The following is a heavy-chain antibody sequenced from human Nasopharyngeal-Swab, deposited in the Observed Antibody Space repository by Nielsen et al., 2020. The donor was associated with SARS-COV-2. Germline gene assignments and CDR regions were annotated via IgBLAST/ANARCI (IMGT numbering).Heavy chain of an antibody. CDR3: ARDQWLVHYFDY. V-gene: IGHV1-18*01. J-gene: IGHJ4*02. D-gene: IGHD6-19*01. CDR2: ISANNGNT. Sequence: WVRQAPGQGLEWVGWISANNGNTNYAQKFRGRVTMTTDTSTSTAYMELRCLRSDDTAIYYCARDQWLVHYFDYWGQGTLVTVSS.